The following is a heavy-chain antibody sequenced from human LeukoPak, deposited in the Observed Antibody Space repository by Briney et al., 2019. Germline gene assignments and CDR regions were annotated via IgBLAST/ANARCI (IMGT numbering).Heavy chain of an antibody. J-gene: IGHJ2*01. CDR3: ARGIWEMATIPYWYFDI. CDR2: IYHSGST. V-gene: IGHV4-38-2*02. D-gene: IGHD5-24*01. CDR1: GYSISSGYY. Sequence: SETLSLTCTVSGYSISSGYYWGWIRQPPGKGLEWIGSIYHSGSTYYNPSLKSRVTISVDTSKNQFSLKLTSVTAADTALYYCARGIWEMATIPYWYFDIWGRGTLVTVSS.